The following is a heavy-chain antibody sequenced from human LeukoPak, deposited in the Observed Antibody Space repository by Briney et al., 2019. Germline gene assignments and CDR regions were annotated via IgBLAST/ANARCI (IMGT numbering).Heavy chain of an antibody. J-gene: IGHJ6*03. Sequence: ASVKVSCKASGYTFTGYYMHWVRQAPGQGLEWMGWINPNSGGTNYAQKFQGRVTMTRDTSISTAYMELSSLRSEDTAVYYCARGRRIPITIFGVVIFYYYYYMDVWGKGTTVTVSS. V-gene: IGHV1-2*02. CDR1: GYTFTGYY. CDR2: INPNSGGT. CDR3: ARGRRIPITIFGVVIFYYYYYMDV. D-gene: IGHD3-3*01.